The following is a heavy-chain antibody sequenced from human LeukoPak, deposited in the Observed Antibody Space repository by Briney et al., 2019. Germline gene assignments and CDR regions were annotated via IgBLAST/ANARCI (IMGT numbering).Heavy chain of an antibody. Sequence: PSETLSLTCAVYGGSFSGYYWSWIRQPPGKGLEWIGSIYYSGSTYYNPSLKSRVTISVDTSKNQFSLKLSSVTAADTAVYYCARQVVVAATWGLFDYWGQGTLVTVSS. CDR3: ARQVVVAATWGLFDY. CDR2: IYYSGST. J-gene: IGHJ4*02. D-gene: IGHD2-15*01. CDR1: GGSFSGYY. V-gene: IGHV4-34*01.